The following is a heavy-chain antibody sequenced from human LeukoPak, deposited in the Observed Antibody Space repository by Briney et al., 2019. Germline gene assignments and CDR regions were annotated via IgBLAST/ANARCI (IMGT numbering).Heavy chain of an antibody. Sequence: SETLSLTCAVYGGSFSGYYWSWIRQPPGKGLEWIGEINHSGSTNYNPSLKSRVTISVDTSKNQFSLKLSSVTAADTAVYYCARAQMATNPFDYWGQGTLVTVSS. D-gene: IGHD5-24*01. V-gene: IGHV4-34*01. CDR3: ARAQMATNPFDY. J-gene: IGHJ4*02. CDR2: INHSGST. CDR1: GGSFSGYY.